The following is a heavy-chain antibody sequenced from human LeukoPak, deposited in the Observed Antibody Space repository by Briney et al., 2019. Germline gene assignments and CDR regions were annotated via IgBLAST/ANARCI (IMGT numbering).Heavy chain of an antibody. CDR1: GFSVSSNY. J-gene: IGHJ4*02. V-gene: IGHV3-53*04. CDR3: ARDAGGDSSGFVDF. D-gene: IGHD6-6*01. CDR2: IYTDGKT. Sequence: GGSLRLSCAASGFSVSSNYMSWVRQAPGKGLEWVALIYTDGKTYYAGSVKGRFTLSRHNSNNTLCLQMNSLRAEGTAVYYCARDAGGDSSGFVDFWGQGTLVTVSS.